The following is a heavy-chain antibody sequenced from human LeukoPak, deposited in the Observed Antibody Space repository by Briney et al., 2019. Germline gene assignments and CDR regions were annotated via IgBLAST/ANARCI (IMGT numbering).Heavy chain of an antibody. CDR1: GGXISSYY. Sequence: SETLSLTCTVSGGXISSYYWSWIRQPPGKGLEWIGSIIYSGSPNYNPSLKSRVTISVHTSKKQFSLKLSSVTAADTAVYYCARSIAVAGIVSDYYYYGMDVWGQGTTVTVSS. CDR3: ARSIAVAGIVSDYYYYGMDV. D-gene: IGHD6-19*01. J-gene: IGHJ6*02. V-gene: IGHV4-59*08. CDR2: IIYSGSP.